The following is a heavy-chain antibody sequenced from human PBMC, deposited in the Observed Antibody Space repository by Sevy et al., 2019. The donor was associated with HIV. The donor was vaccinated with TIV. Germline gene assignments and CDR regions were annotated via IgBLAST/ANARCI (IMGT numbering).Heavy chain of an antibody. CDR1: GGSISSSSYY. Sequence: SETLSLTCTVSGGSISSSSYYWGWIRQPPGKGLEWIRSIYYSGSTYYNPSLKSRVTISVDTSKNQFSLKLSSVTAADTAVYYCARRGWLRAFDYWGQGTLVTVSS. D-gene: IGHD5-12*01. J-gene: IGHJ4*02. CDR2: IYYSGST. CDR3: ARRGWLRAFDY. V-gene: IGHV4-39*01.